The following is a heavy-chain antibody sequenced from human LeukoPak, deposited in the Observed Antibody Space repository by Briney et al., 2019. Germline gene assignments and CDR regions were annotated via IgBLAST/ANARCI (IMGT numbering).Heavy chain of an antibody. CDR1: GGSISSYY. J-gene: IGHJ5*02. V-gene: IGHV4-4*07. Sequence: SETLSLTCTVSGGSISSYYWSWIRQPAGKGLEWIGRIYTSGSTNYNPSLKSRVTMSVDTSKNQFSLKLSSVTAADTAVYYCARDQIPRPAAAGTWWFDPWGQGTLVTVSS. CDR2: IYTSGST. CDR3: ARDQIPRPAAAGTWWFDP. D-gene: IGHD6-13*01.